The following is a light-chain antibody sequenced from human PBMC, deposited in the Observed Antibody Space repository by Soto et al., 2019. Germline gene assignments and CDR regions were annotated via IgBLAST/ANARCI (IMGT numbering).Light chain of an antibody. V-gene: IGLV2-14*01. Sequence: QSALTQPASVSGSPGQSVTISCTGPRSDIGDSNFISWYQHSPGKAPRLLIYEVNNRPSGVSKRFSGSKAGNTASLTISGLQAEDEADYYCSSYTSDGTLVFGTGTKLTVL. CDR3: SSYTSDGTLV. CDR2: EVN. J-gene: IGLJ1*01. CDR1: RSDIGDSNF.